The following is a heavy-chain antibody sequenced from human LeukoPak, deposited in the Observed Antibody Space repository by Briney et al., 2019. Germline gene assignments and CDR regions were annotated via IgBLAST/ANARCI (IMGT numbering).Heavy chain of an antibody. V-gene: IGHV4-38-2*02. CDR2: IYHSGST. Sequence: SETLSLTCTVSGYSISSGYYWGWIRQPPGKGLEWIGSIYHSGSTYYNPSLKSRVTISVDTSKNQFSLKLSSVTAADTAVYYCARVDPYYYGSGSYYKTDYYYYMDVWGKGTTVTISS. CDR3: ARVDPYYYGSGSYYKTDYYYYMDV. D-gene: IGHD3-10*01. J-gene: IGHJ6*03. CDR1: GYSISSGYY.